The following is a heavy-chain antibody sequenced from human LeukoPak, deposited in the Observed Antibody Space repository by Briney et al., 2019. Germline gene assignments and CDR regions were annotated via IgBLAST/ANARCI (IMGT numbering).Heavy chain of an antibody. V-gene: IGHV4-38-2*01. Sequence: PETLSLTCAVSGYSISSGYYWGWIRQPPGKGLEWIGSIYHSGSTYYNPSLKSRVTISVDTSKNQFSLKLSSVTAADTAVYYCARRGLQTPFDYWGQGTLVTVSS. CDR2: IYHSGST. D-gene: IGHD4-11*01. CDR3: ARRGLQTPFDY. J-gene: IGHJ4*02. CDR1: GYSISSGYY.